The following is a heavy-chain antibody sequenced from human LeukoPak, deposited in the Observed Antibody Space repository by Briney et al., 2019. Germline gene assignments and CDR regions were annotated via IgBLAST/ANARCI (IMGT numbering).Heavy chain of an antibody. J-gene: IGHJ4*02. V-gene: IGHV1-24*01. CDR1: GYTLTELS. CDR2: FDPEDGET. CDR3: ATGGPKWEPIPVPYDY. Sequence: ASVKVSCKVSGYTLTELSMHWVRQAPGKGLEWMGGFDPEDGETIYAQKFQGRVTMTEDTSTATAYMELSSLRSEDTAVYYCATGGPKWEPIPVPYDYWGQGTLVTVSS. D-gene: IGHD1-26*01.